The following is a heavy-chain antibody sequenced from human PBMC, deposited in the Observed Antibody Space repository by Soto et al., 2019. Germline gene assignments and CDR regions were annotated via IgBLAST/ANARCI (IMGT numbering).Heavy chain of an antibody. CDR1: GFTFSCYA. Sequence: EVQLLESGGGLVQPGGSLRLSGEASGFTFSCYAMSWVRQAPGKGLEWVSAISGSGGSTYYADSEKGRFTISRDSSKNTLYLQMNSLRAGDTAVYYCAKDLGYSSSWFSFDYWGQGTLFTVSS. J-gene: IGHJ4*02. V-gene: IGHV3-23*01. D-gene: IGHD6-13*01. CDR2: ISGSGGST. CDR3: AKDLGYSSSWFSFDY.